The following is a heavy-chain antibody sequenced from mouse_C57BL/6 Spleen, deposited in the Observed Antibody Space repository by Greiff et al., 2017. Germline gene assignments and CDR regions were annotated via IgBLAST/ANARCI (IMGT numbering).Heavy chain of an antibody. Sequence: VKLLESGAELVRPGASVTLSCKASGYTFTDYEMHWVKQTPVHGLEWIGAIDPETGGTAYNQKFKGKAILTADQSSSTAYMELRSLTSEDSAVYYCSQGGLSQGFAYWGQGTLVTVSA. CDR3: SQGGLSQGFAY. CDR1: GYTFTDYE. V-gene: IGHV1-15*01. J-gene: IGHJ3*01. CDR2: IDPETGGT. D-gene: IGHD3-1*01.